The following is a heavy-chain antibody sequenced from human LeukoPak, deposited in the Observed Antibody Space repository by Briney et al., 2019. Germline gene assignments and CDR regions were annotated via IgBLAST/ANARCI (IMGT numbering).Heavy chain of an antibody. J-gene: IGHJ3*02. CDR2: ISSSSYI. CDR3: ARDRTGDLGAFDI. Sequence: GGSLRLSCAASGFTFSSYSMNWVRQAPGKGLEWVSSISSSSYIYYADSVKGRFTISRDNAKNSLYLQMNSLRAEDTAVYYCARDRTGDLGAFDIWGQGTMVTVSS. D-gene: IGHD7-27*01. V-gene: IGHV3-21*01. CDR1: GFTFSSYS.